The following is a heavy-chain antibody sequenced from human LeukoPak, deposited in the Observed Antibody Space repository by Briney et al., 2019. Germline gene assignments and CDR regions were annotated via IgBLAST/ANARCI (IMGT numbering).Heavy chain of an antibody. D-gene: IGHD1-1*01. CDR2: ITGSGGST. Sequence: GGSLRLSCAASGFTFSNYTMTWVRQAPGKGLEWVSAITGSGGSTYYADSVKGRFTISRDNSKNTLYLRMNGVRAEDTAVYYSAKESIQLWGQGTLVTVSS. CDR3: AKESIQL. V-gene: IGHV3-23*01. CDR1: GFTFSNYT. J-gene: IGHJ4*02.